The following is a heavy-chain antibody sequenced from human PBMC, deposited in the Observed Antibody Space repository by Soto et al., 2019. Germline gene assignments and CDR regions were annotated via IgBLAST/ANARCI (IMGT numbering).Heavy chain of an antibody. J-gene: IGHJ4*02. CDR1: GGTFSSYT. D-gene: IGHD2-15*01. V-gene: IGHV1-69*02. Sequence: SVKVSCKASGGTFSSYTISWVRQAPGQGLEWMGRIIPILGIANYAQKFQGRVTITADKSTSTAYMELSSLRSEDTAVYYCARTSYCSGGRCYDYWGQGTLVNVS. CDR2: IIPILGIA. CDR3: ARTSYCSGGRCYDY.